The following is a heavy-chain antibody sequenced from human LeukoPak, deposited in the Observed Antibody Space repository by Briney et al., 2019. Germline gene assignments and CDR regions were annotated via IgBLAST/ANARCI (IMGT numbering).Heavy chain of an antibody. CDR1: GFTFTNYA. Sequence: GGSLRLSCAASGFTFTNYAMIWVRQTPGQGLEWVSTISDIGVTTYYADSVKGRFTISRDSSKSTLFLQMNSLRVEDTAVYYCAKDRPPSLLDGMDVWGQGTTVTVSS. CDR2: ISDIGVTT. CDR3: AKDRPPSLLDGMDV. J-gene: IGHJ6*02. V-gene: IGHV3-23*01.